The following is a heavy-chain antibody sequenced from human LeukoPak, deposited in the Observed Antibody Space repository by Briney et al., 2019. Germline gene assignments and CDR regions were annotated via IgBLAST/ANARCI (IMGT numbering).Heavy chain of an antibody. V-gene: IGHV4-34*01. CDR1: GGSFSDYY. D-gene: IGHD6-13*01. CDR2: INHSGST. CDR3: ARKEGGQLVNTRRWFDP. Sequence: SETLSLTCAVYGGSFSDYYWSWIRQPPGKGLEWIGEINHSGSTHYNPSLKSRVTISVDTSKKHFSLQLRSVTAADTAVYYCARKEGGQLVNTRRWFDPWGQGTLVTVSS. J-gene: IGHJ5*02.